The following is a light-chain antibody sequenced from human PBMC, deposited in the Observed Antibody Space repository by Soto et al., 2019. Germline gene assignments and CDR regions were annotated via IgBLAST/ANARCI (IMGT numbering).Light chain of an antibody. J-gene: IGKJ1*01. CDR3: QQYNNWPPWT. Sequence: ETVMTQSPATLSVSPGERATLSCKASQSVSTSLAWYQQKPGQAPRLVIYSASARATGVPARFSGSGSGTEFTLTISSLQSEDFAVYYCQQYNNWPPWTFGQGTKVELK. V-gene: IGKV3-15*01. CDR1: QSVSTS. CDR2: SAS.